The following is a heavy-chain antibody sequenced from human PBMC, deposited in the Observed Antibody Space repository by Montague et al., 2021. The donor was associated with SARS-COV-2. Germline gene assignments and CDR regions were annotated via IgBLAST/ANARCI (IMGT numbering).Heavy chain of an antibody. J-gene: IGHJ4*02. D-gene: IGHD3-10*01. V-gene: IGHV4-4*07. Sequence: SETLSLTCSVSGDSITNHYWSWVRQPAGKGLERIGRMHFTGKTNFSPFFSSRLTMSADTSKNQFSLKLTSVTAADTAIYFCASDRFDFGAGRQGTIDFWGQGTLVTVSS. CDR1: GDSITNHY. CDR3: ASDRFDFGAGRQGTIDF. CDR2: MHFTGKT.